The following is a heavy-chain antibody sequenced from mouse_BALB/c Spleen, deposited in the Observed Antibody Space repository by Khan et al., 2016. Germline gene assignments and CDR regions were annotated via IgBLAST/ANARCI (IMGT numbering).Heavy chain of an antibody. D-gene: IGHD2-14*01. CDR3: ARGRYSDY. J-gene: IGHJ4*01. V-gene: IGHV3-2*02. Sequence: EVKLEVSGPGLVKPSQSLSLTCTVTGYSITSDYAWNWIRQFPGNKLEWMGYISYSGSTSYNPSLKSRISITRDTSKNQFFLQLNSVTTEDTATYYCARGRYSDYWGQGTSVTVSS. CDR1: GYSITSDYA. CDR2: ISYSGST.